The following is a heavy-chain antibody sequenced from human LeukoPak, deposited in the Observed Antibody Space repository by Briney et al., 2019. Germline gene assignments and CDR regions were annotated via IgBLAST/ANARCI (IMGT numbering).Heavy chain of an antibody. V-gene: IGHV4-30-2*01. CDR3: ARGTRTFDP. Sequence: SETLSLTCAVSGGSISSGGYSWSWIRQPPGKGLEWIGYIYHSGSTYYNPSLKSRVTISVDRSKNQFSLKLSSVTAADTAVYYCARGTRTFDPWGQGTLVTVSS. D-gene: IGHD2-2*01. CDR1: GGSISSGGYS. J-gene: IGHJ5*02. CDR2: IYHSGST.